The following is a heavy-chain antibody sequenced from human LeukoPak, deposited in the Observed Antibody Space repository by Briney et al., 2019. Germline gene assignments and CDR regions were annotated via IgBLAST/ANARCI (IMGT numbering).Heavy chain of an antibody. D-gene: IGHD3-10*01. CDR3: AGGSAYDAFDI. CDR1: GGSISSYY. CDR2: IYYSGST. Sequence: SETLSLTCTVSGGSISSYYWSWIRQPPEKGLEWIGYIYYSGSTNYNPSLKSRVTISVDTSKNQFSLKLSSVTAADTAVYYCAGGSAYDAFDIWGQGTMVTVSS. V-gene: IGHV4-59*01. J-gene: IGHJ3*02.